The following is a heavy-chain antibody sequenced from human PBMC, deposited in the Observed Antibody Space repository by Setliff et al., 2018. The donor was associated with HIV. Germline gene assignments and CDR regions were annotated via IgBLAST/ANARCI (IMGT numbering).Heavy chain of an antibody. D-gene: IGHD3-3*01. CDR3: ARARFWSGYYTGDNYYYMDV. CDR2: IDHSGGT. J-gene: IGHJ6*03. CDR1: GGPFSGYY. V-gene: IGHV4-34*01. Sequence: PSETLSLTCAVYGGPFSGYYWSWIRQTPGKGLERIGEIDHSGGTKYNPSLKSRVTISLDTSKNQFSLKLSSVTAADTAVYYCARARFWSGYYTGDNYYYMDVWGKGTTVTVSS.